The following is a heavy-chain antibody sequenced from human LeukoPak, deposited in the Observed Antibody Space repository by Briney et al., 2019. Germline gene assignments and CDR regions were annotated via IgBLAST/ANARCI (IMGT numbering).Heavy chain of an antibody. D-gene: IGHD6-13*01. CDR1: GYTFTGYW. Sequence: GASVKVSCKAFGYTFTGYWMHWVRQAPGQGPEWMGGIIPIFGTANYAQKFQGRVTITADESTSTAYMEPSSLRSEDTAVYYCARGDGGEQQLVLGYWGQGTLVTVSS. J-gene: IGHJ4*02. CDR3: ARGDGGEQQLVLGY. CDR2: IIPIFGTA. V-gene: IGHV1-69*13.